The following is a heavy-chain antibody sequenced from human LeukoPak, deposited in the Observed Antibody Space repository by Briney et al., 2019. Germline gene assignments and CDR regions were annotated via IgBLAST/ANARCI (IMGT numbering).Heavy chain of an antibody. V-gene: IGHV3-33*01. CDR1: GFTFSNYG. CDR2: IWYDGGDK. Sequence: PGRSLRLSCAASGFTFSNYGMHWVRQAPGKGLEWVAVIWYDGGDKYSADSVKGRFTISRDNSKNMLYLQMNSLRAEDTAVYYCARDHSSGYSDYWGQGTLVTVSS. J-gene: IGHJ4*02. CDR3: ARDHSSGYSDY. D-gene: IGHD3-22*01.